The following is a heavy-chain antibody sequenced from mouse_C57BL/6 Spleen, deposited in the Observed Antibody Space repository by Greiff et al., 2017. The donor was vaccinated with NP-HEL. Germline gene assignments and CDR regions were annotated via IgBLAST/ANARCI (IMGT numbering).Heavy chain of an antibody. V-gene: IGHV14-1*01. J-gene: IGHJ3*01. Sequence: VQLKESGAELVRPGASVKLSCTASGFNIKDYYMHWVKQRPEQGLEWIGRIDPEDGDTEYAPKFQGKATMTADTSSNTAYLQLSSLTSEDTAVYYCTTSYYYGSSPFAYWGQGTLGTVSA. D-gene: IGHD1-1*01. CDR3: TTSYYYGSSPFAY. CDR1: GFNIKDYY. CDR2: IDPEDGDT.